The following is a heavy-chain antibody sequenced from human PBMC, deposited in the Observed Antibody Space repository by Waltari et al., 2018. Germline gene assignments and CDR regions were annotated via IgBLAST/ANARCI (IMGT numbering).Heavy chain of an antibody. D-gene: IGHD2-15*01. J-gene: IGHJ5*02. CDR3: TRDRVGYCSGGTCYSRWFDP. CDR1: GYSLTESA. CDR2: VDPEYGEA. V-gene: IGHV1-24*01. Sequence: QVQLVQSGAEVKKPGASVKVSCRVSGYSLTESALHWVRQAPGKGLEWLGGVDPEYGEAVYAQEFQGRVTITEDPSKDTAYMELSSLTYEDTAVYYCTRDRVGYCSGGTCYSRWFDPWGQGTLVTVSS.